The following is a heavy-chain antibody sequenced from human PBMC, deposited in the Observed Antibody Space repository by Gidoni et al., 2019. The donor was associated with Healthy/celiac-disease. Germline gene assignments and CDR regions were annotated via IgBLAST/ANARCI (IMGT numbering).Heavy chain of an antibody. CDR1: GGSISSGSYY. V-gene: IGHV4-61*02. J-gene: IGHJ4*02. CDR3: ARDLTAGTFFDY. CDR2: IYTSGST. Sequence: QVQLQESGPGLVKPSQTLSLTCTVSGGSISSGSYYWSWIRQPAGKGLEWIGRIYTSGSTNYNPSLKSRVTISVDTSKNQFSLKLSSVTAADTAVYYCARDLTAGTFFDYWGQGTLVTVSS. D-gene: IGHD6-13*01.